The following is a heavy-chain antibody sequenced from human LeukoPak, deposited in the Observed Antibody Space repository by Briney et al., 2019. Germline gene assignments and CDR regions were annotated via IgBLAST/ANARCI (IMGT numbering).Heavy chain of an antibody. D-gene: IGHD2-2*01. J-gene: IGHJ6*02. CDR3: ARDVVVVPAAIHYGMDV. CDR1: GGSFSDYF. Sequence: SETLSLTCAVYGGSFSDYFWGWIGQPPGKGLEWLGEFNHSGRTYYNPSLKSRVTISVDTSKNQFSLNLSSVTAADTAVYYCARDVVVVPAAIHYGMDVWGQGTTVTVSS. CDR2: FNHSGRT. V-gene: IGHV4-34*01.